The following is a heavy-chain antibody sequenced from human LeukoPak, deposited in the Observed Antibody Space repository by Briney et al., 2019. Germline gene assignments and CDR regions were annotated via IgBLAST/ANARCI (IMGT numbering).Heavy chain of an antibody. D-gene: IGHD2-15*01. J-gene: IGHJ3*02. V-gene: IGHV5-51*01. CDR3: ARQVVRGAFDI. CDR2: IYPGDSDT. Sequence: GESLKISCKASGYSFSTYWLGWVRQMPGKGPEWMGIIYPGDSDTRYSPSFQGQVTISADKSISTAYLQWSSLKASDTAMYYCARQVVRGAFDIWGQGTMVTVSS. CDR1: GYSFSTYW.